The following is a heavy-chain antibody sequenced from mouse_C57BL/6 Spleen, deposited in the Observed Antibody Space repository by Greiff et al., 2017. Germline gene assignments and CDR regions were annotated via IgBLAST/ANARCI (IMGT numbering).Heavy chain of an antibody. Sequence: VQLQQPGAELVMPGASVKLSCKASGYTFTSYWMHWVKQRPGQGLEWIGEIDPSDSYTNYNQKFKGKSTLTVDKSSSTAYMQLSSLPSEDSAVYYCARPGRRYAMDYWGQGTSVTVSS. CDR1: GYTFTSYW. V-gene: IGHV1-69*01. CDR3: ARPGRRYAMDY. CDR2: IDPSDSYT. D-gene: IGHD3-3*01. J-gene: IGHJ4*01.